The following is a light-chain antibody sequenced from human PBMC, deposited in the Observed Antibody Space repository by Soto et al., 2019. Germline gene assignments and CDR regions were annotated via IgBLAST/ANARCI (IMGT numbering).Light chain of an antibody. CDR2: EYY. CDR1: SGNIASKY. V-gene: IGLV6-57*04. J-gene: IGLJ2*01. Sequence: NFMLTQPHSVSESPGKTVTISCTRSSGNIASKYVQWYQQRPGSAPSIVIYEYYERPSGVPDRFSGAIDSSSNSASLTISGLKTEDEADYYCQSYDNYNVVFGGGTKLTVL. CDR3: QSYDNYNVV.